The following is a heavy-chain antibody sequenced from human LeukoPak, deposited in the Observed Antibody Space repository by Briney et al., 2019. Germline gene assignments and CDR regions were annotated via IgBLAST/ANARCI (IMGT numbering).Heavy chain of an antibody. Sequence: PGGSLRLSCAASGFTFSSYEMNWVRQAPGKGLEWVSYISSSGSTIYYADSVKGRFTISRDNAKKSLYLQMNNLRAEDTAVYYCARDPYGDNWFDPWGQGTLVTVSS. J-gene: IGHJ5*02. CDR1: GFTFSSYE. D-gene: IGHD4-17*01. V-gene: IGHV3-48*03. CDR3: ARDPYGDNWFDP. CDR2: ISSSGSTI.